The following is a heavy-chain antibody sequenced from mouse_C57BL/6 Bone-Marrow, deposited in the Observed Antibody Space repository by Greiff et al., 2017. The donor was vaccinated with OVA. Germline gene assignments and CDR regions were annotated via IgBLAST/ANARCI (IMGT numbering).Heavy chain of an antibody. V-gene: IGHV1-81*01. J-gene: IGHJ2*01. Sequence: QVQLQQSGAELARPGASVKLSCKASGYTFTSYGISWVKQRTGQGLEWIGEIYPRSGNTYYNEKFKGKATLTADKSSSTAYMGLRSLTSADSAVYFCARGGYYYGSSYDFDYWGQGTTLTVSS. D-gene: IGHD1-1*01. CDR1: GYTFTSYG. CDR3: ARGGYYYGSSYDFDY. CDR2: IYPRSGNT.